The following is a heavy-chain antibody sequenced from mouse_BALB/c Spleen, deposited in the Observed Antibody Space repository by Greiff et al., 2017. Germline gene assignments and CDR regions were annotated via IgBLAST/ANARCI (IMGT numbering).Heavy chain of an antibody. D-gene: IGHD2-10*02. V-gene: IGHV5-17*02. CDR3: ARTGEYGNYVFAY. CDR2: ISSGSSTI. Sequence: EVQLVESGGGLVQPGGSRKLSCAASGFTFSSFGMHWVRQAPEKGLEWVAYISSGSSTIYYADTVKGRFTISRDNPKNTLFLQMTSLRSEDTAMYYCARTGEYGNYVFAYWGQGTLVTVSA. CDR1: GFTFSSFG. J-gene: IGHJ3*01.